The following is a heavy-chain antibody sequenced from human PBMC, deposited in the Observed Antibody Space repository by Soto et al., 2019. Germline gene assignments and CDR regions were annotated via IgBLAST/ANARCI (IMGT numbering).Heavy chain of an antibody. CDR2: INHSGST. Sequence: SETLSLTCAVYGGSFSGYYWSWIRQPPGKGLEWIGEINHSGSTNYNPSLKSRVTISVDTSKNQFSLKLSSVTAADTAVYYCASNGWNDAFDIWGQGTMVTVSS. CDR1: GGSFSGYY. V-gene: IGHV4-34*01. CDR3: ASNGWNDAFDI. D-gene: IGHD1-1*01. J-gene: IGHJ3*02.